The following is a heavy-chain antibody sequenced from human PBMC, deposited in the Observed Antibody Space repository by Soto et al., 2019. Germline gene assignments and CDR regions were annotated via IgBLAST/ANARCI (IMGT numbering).Heavy chain of an antibody. D-gene: IGHD3-22*01. CDR2: IYPGDSDT. V-gene: IGHV5-51*01. CDR1: GYSFTSYW. Sequence: GESLKISCKGSGYSFTSYWIGWVRQMPGKGLEWMGIIYPGDSDTRYSPSFQGQVTISADKSISTAYLQWSSLKASDTAMYYCARNLISGYYFYYYGMDVWGQGTTVTVSS. CDR3: ARNLISGYYFYYYGMDV. J-gene: IGHJ6*02.